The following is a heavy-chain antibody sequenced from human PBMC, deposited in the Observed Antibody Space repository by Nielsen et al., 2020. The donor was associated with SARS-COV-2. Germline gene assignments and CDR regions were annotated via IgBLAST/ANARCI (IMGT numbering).Heavy chain of an antibody. CDR3: ARASNFDSSGYEGLAASIDY. V-gene: IGHV3-33*08. CDR1: GFTFNNSG. Sequence: GESLKISCAASGFTFNNSGMHWVRQAPGKGLEWVALIWYDGSNKYYADSVKGRFTISRDDSKTTLYLQMSSLRAEDTAMYFCARASNFDSSGYEGLAASIDYWGLGTLVTVSS. CDR2: IWYDGSNK. J-gene: IGHJ4*02. D-gene: IGHD3-22*01.